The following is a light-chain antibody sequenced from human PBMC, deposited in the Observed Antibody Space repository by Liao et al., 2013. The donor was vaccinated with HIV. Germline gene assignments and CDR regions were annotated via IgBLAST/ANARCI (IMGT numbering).Light chain of an antibody. CDR1: SIGSKS. CDR2: YDS. J-gene: IGLJ2*01. CDR3: QVWDTSSDHVV. V-gene: IGLV3-21*04. Sequence: SYVLTQPPSVSVAPGMTARITCGGNSIGSKSVHWYQQKPGLAPVVVIYYDSDRPSGIPERLSGSNSGNTATLTISRVEVGDEADYYCQVWDTSSDHVVFGGGTNLAVL.